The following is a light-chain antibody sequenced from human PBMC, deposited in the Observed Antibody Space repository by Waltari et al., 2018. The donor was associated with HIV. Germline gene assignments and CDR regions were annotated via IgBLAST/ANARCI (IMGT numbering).Light chain of an antibody. Sequence: NFMLTQPHSVSESPGKTVTISCTRRSGSIADSFVQWYQKRPGSSPTTVIFEDDQRPSGVPDRFSGSIDSSSNSASLTISGLETEDEADYYCQSYDSKVVFGGGTRLTVL. CDR2: EDD. CDR3: QSYDSKVV. CDR1: SGSIADSF. V-gene: IGLV6-57*01. J-gene: IGLJ3*02.